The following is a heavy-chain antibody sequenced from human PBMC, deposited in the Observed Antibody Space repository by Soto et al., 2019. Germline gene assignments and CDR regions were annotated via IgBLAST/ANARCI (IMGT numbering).Heavy chain of an antibody. CDR1: GGTFSSYT. V-gene: IGHV1-3*01. CDR3: ARGGDTATLSSYFDY. D-gene: IGHD5-18*01. Sequence: ASVKVSRKASGGTFSSYTISWVRQAPGQGLEWMGWINAGNGNTKYSQKFQGRVTITRDKSASTAYMELSSLRSEDTAVYYCARGGDTATLSSYFDYWGQGTLVTVSS. CDR2: INAGNGNT. J-gene: IGHJ4*02.